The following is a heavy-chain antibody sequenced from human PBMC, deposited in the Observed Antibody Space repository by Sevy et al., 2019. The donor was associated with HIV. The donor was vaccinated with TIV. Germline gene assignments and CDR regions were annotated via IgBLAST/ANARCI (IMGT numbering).Heavy chain of an antibody. V-gene: IGHV1-18*01. CDR1: GYNFMSYG. CDR3: ARAPPYYYDSGTYFDY. J-gene: IGHJ4*02. Sequence: ASVKVSCGGSGYNFMSYGIVWVRQAPGQGLEWMGWINNFSAGTRSPQKFEDRIIMTTDATTKTAYMELRSLTSDDTGVYYCARAPPYYYDSGTYFDYWGQGTLVTVSS. D-gene: IGHD3-10*01. CDR2: INNFSAGT.